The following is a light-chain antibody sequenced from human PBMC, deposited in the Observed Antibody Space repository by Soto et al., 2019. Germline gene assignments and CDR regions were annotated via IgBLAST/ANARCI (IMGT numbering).Light chain of an antibody. Sequence: EIVMTQSPATLSVSPGERATLSCRASQSVGSYLAWYQLKPGQAPRLLIYGASTRATGIPARFSGXGSGTXXTLTISSLQSDDFAVYYCQQCYAWPAYTFGQGTKLEIK. J-gene: IGKJ2*01. CDR2: GAS. V-gene: IGKV3-15*01. CDR3: QQCYAWPAYT. CDR1: QSVGSY.